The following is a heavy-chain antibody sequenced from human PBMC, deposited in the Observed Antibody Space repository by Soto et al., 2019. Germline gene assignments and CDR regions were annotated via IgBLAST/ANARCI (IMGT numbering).Heavy chain of an antibody. V-gene: IGHV3-33*01. CDR3: ARYCSGGSCYPIYYGMDV. J-gene: IGHJ6*02. D-gene: IGHD2-15*01. CDR2: IYYDGSNK. Sequence: QVQLVESGGGVVQPGRSLRLSCVASGFTFSSYGMHWVRQAPGKGLEWVALIYYDGSNKYYAGSVKGRFTISRDNSKNTLYLQMNSLRAEDTAVYYCARYCSGGSCYPIYYGMDVWGQGTTVTVSS. CDR1: GFTFSSYG.